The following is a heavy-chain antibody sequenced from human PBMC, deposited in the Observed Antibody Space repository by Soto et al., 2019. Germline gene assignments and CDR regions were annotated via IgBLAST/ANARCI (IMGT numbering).Heavy chain of an antibody. Sequence: QVQLVQSAAEVKKPGASVKVSCKASGYTLTNYAISWVRQAPGQGPEWMGWFNTYNGNSNYAQKFQGRVTMTTDTSTNTAYMELRSLTSDDTAVYYCARDCTGGSCFCIYWGQGTLVTVSS. CDR1: GYTLTNYA. J-gene: IGHJ4*02. CDR3: ARDCTGGSCFCIY. CDR2: FNTYNGNS. D-gene: IGHD2-15*01. V-gene: IGHV1-18*01.